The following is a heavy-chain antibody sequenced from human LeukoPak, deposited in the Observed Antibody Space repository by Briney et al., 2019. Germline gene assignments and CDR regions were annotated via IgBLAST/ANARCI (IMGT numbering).Heavy chain of an antibody. CDR1: GVSISSNLW. Sequence: KSSETLSLTCAVSGVSISSNLWWTWVRQPPGKGLEWIAEIHHSGSINYNPSLKSRVTISVDKAKNQFSLNLNSVTAADTAVYYCARGGDRPFDYWGQGTLVTVSS. D-gene: IGHD3-10*01. V-gene: IGHV4-4*02. J-gene: IGHJ4*02. CDR3: ARGGDRPFDY. CDR2: IHHSGSI.